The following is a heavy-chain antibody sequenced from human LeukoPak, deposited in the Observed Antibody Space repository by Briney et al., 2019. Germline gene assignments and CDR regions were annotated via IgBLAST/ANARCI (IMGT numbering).Heavy chain of an antibody. J-gene: IGHJ4*02. CDR3: ARDLPWRFWSGYSYYFDY. D-gene: IGHD3-3*01. CDR2: INPNSGGT. V-gene: IGHV1-2*06. Sequence: ASVKVSCKASGYTFTGYYMHWVRQAPGHGLEWMGRINPNSGGTNYAQKFQGRVTMTRDTSISTAYMELSRLRSDDTAVYYCARDLPWRFWSGYSYYFDYWGQGTLVTVSS. CDR1: GYTFTGYY.